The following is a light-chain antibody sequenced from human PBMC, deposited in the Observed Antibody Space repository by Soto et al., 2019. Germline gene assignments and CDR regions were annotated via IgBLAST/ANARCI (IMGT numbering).Light chain of an antibody. Sequence: EIVLTQSPGTLSLSPGERATLSCRASQSVSSSYLAWYQQKPGQAPRLLIYGASSRATGIPDRFSGSGSGTDFTLTISRPEPEQFAVYFRQQYDRSPLTFGRGTKVEIK. CDR3: QQYDRSPLT. V-gene: IGKV3-20*01. J-gene: IGKJ4*01. CDR2: GAS. CDR1: QSVSSSY.